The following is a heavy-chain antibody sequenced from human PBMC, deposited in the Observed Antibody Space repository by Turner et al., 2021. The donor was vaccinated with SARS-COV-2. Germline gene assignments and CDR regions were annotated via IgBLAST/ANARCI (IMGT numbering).Heavy chain of an antibody. J-gene: IGHJ5*02. V-gene: IGHV4-59*01. Sequence: QVQLQESGPGLVKPSETLSLICSGSGGFISGDYWSWIRHPPGKGLEWIGNSHYSGSTNYNPSLKSRVTVSVDTSKNQFSLKLSSVTAADTAVYYCARAHYPGSLFRFDPWGQGTLVTVSS. CDR3: ARAHYPGSLFRFDP. D-gene: IGHD2-21*01. CDR1: GGFISGDY. CDR2: SHYSGST.